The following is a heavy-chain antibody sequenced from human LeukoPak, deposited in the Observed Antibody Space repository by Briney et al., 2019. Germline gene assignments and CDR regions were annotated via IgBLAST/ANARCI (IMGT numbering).Heavy chain of an antibody. CDR2: ITYDVKRQ. J-gene: IGHJ4*02. V-gene: IGHV3-30*18. CDR1: GFTFSSCG. CDR3: VKEQSSGNFRTADY. Sequence: PGGSLRLSCAASGFTFSSCGMHWVRQAPGKGLEWVAVITYDVKRQYYADSVKGRSTISRDNSKNTLYLQMNSLRPEDTAVYFCVKEQSSGNFRTADYWGRGTQVTVSS. D-gene: IGHD3-10*01.